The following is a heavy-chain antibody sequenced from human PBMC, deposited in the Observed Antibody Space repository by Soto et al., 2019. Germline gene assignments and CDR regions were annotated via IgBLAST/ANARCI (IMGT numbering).Heavy chain of an antibody. Sequence: QVQLVQSGAEVKKPGSSVKVSCKDSGGTFSTYSMFWVRQAPGQGLEWMGRIIPMLGIRNFAQKFQDRVTITADKSMATAHMELSSLRSEDTALYYCTIGSWSAVVFVIWGQGTMVTVSS. CDR3: TIGSWSAVVFVI. CDR2: IIPMLGIR. J-gene: IGHJ3*02. CDR1: GGTFSTYS. D-gene: IGHD2-15*01. V-gene: IGHV1-69*02.